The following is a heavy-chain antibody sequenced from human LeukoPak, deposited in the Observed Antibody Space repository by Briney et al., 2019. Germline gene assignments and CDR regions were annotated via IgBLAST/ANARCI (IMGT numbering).Heavy chain of an antibody. CDR1: GGSFSGYY. D-gene: IGHD5-12*01. J-gene: IGHJ3*01. Sequence: SETLSLTCAVYGGSFSGYYWSWIRQPPGKGPEWIGEINHSGSTNYNPSLKSRVTISVDTSKNQFSLKLSSVTAADTAVYYCARPEGYSGYDGWGQGTMVTVSS. CDR2: INHSGST. CDR3: ARPEGYSGYDG. V-gene: IGHV4-34*01.